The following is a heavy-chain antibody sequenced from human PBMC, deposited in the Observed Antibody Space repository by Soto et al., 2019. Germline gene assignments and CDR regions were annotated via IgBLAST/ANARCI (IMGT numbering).Heavy chain of an antibody. D-gene: IGHD4-17*01. CDR2: IYYSGST. J-gene: IGHJ6*02. V-gene: IGHV4-59*01. Sequence: QVQLQESGPGLVKPSETLSLTCPVSGGSISSYYWSWIRQPPGKGLEWIGSIYYSGSTNYNPSLKSRVTISVDTSKNQFSLKLSSGTAADTAVYYCAGPPSTVTTGYYYYGMDVWGQGTTVTVSS. CDR1: GGSISSYY. CDR3: AGPPSTVTTGYYYYGMDV.